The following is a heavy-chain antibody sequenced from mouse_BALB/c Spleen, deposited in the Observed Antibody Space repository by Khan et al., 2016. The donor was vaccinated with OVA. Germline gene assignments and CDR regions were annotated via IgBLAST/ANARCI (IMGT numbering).Heavy chain of an antibody. V-gene: IGHV1-77*01. CDR3: AKNYASWFAY. CDR1: GYTFTDYV. CDR2: IYPGSGTT. J-gene: IGHJ3*01. Sequence: QVQLKQSGPELVKPGGSVKMSCKASGYTFTDYVINWVKQRNGQGLEWIGEIYPGSGTTYYNEKFKGKATLSADKSSNTAYMQLSSLTSDDSAVYFCAKNYASWFAYWGQGTLFTVSA.